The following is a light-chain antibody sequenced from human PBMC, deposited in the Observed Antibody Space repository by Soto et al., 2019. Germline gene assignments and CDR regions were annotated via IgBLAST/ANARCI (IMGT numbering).Light chain of an antibody. V-gene: IGKV3-11*01. CDR3: QQRRKWPVT. Sequence: EIVLTQSPDTVSLSPGERATLSCRASQTVTSGYLAWYQQKPGQAPRILIYDASNRATGTPARFSGSGSGTDLTLTISSLEAEDFALYYCQQRRKWPVTFGGGTKVDIK. CDR1: QTVTSGY. J-gene: IGKJ4*01. CDR2: DAS.